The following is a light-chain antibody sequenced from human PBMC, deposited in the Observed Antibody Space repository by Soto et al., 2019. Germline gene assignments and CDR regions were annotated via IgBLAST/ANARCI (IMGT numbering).Light chain of an antibody. J-gene: IGLJ1*01. CDR1: SSDVGGFNY. CDR2: DVT. Sequence: QSVLTQPASVSGSPGQSITISCTGTSSDVGGFNYVSWYQQHPGEAPKLMIYDVTNRPSGVSYRFPGSKSGNTASLTISGLQAEDEADYYCNSYTSSSTYVFGTGTKVTVL. CDR3: NSYTSSSTYV. V-gene: IGLV2-14*03.